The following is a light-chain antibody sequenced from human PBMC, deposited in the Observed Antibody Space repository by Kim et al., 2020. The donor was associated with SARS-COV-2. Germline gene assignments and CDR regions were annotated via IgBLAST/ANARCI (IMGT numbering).Light chain of an antibody. Sequence: QSALTQPASVSGSPGQSITISCTGTSSDVGGYNYVSWYQQHPGKAPKLMIYDVSKRPSGVSNRFSGSKSGNTASLTISGLQAEDEAAYYCSSYTSISTWVFETGTKVTVL. CDR3: SSYTSISTWV. CDR2: DVS. CDR1: SSDVGGYNY. V-gene: IGLV2-14*01. J-gene: IGLJ1*01.